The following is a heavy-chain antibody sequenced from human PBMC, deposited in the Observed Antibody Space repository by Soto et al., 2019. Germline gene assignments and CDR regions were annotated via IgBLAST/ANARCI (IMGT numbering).Heavy chain of an antibody. CDR1: GFSLTTPRMG. CDR3: AHAGDFDLLSFDR. V-gene: IGHV2-5*02. J-gene: IGHJ4*02. Sequence: QITLKESGPPLVRPAQTLTLTCAFSGFSLTTPRMGVAWLRQPPGKALEWLALIYWDDDKRYSPSLKNRLTVSKDTSTNRVVLTITNISPDDTGTYFCAHAGDFDLLSFDRWGPGTLVTVSS. D-gene: IGHD2-15*01. CDR2: IYWDDDK.